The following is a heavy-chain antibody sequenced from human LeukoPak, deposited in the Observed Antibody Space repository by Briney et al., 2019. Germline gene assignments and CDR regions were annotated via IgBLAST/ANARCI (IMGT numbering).Heavy chain of an antibody. Sequence: GGSLRLSCAASGFTFSSYWMHWVRQAPGKGLVWVSRINTDGSSTSYADSVKGRFTISRDNAKNTLYLQMNSLRAEDTAVYYCARTYGGKHPFDYGGQGSLVTV. J-gene: IGHJ4*02. D-gene: IGHD4-23*01. CDR3: ARTYGGKHPFDY. CDR2: INTDGSST. V-gene: IGHV3-74*01. CDR1: GFTFSSYW.